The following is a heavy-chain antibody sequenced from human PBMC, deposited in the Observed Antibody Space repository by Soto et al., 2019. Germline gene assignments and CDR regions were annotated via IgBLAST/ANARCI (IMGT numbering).Heavy chain of an antibody. D-gene: IGHD3-3*01. V-gene: IGHV3-23*01. CDR1: GFTFSSYA. Sequence: GGSLRVYCAGPGFTFSSYAMSCVSQARGKGLGWVSAISGSAGSTYYAASVKGRFTISRDNSNNTLYLQMNSLRAEDTAVYYCAKGGGTYYNFWSGYNYYYYMDVWGKGTTVTVSS. CDR3: AKGGGTYYNFWSGYNYYYYMDV. J-gene: IGHJ6*03. CDR2: ISGSAGST.